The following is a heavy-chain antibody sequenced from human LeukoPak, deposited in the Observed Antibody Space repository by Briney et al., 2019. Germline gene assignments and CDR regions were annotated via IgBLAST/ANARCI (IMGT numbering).Heavy chain of an antibody. V-gene: IGHV4-31*03. CDR2: IYYSGST. D-gene: IGHD2-15*01. Sequence: SETLSLTCTVSGGSISSGGYYWSWIRQHPGKGLEWIGYIYYSGSTYYNPSLKSRVTISVDTSKNQFSLKLSSVTAADTAVYYCARSLRDYHGMDVWGQGTTVTVSS. CDR1: GGSISSGGYY. CDR3: ARSLRDYHGMDV. J-gene: IGHJ6*02.